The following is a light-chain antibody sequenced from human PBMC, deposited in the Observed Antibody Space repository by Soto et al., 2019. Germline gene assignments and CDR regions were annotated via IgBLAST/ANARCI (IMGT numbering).Light chain of an antibody. J-gene: IGKJ1*01. CDR3: QQRSDWTWT. CDR1: ESVTKY. CDR2: DVS. Sequence: EIVWTQSPATLSLSPGERGTLSCRASESVTKYLAWYQQKPGQAPRLLVYDVSNRATGIPARFSGGGSGTDFTLTISNLEPEDFAVYYCQQRSDWTWTFGQGTKVDIK. V-gene: IGKV3-11*01.